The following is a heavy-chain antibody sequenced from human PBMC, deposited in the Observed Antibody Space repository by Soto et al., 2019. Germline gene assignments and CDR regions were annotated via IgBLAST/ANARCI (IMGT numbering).Heavy chain of an antibody. CDR1: GYIFTTYY. CDR2: INPNSGGT. J-gene: IGHJ4*02. Sequence: ASVKVSCKASGYIFTTYYMHWVRQAPGQGLEWMGWINPNSGGTNYAQKFQGRVTMTRDASISTAYMELSRLRSDDTAVYYCARGCPRYSNINYWGRGTLGAV. V-gene: IGHV1-2*02. D-gene: IGHD4-4*01. CDR3: ARGCPRYSNINY.